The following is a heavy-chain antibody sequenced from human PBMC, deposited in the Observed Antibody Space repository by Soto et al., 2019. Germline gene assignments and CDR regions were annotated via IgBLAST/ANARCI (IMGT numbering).Heavy chain of an antibody. Sequence: EVQLVESGGGLVQPGRSLRLSCEASGFTFDDYAMHWVRQAPGKGLEWVSGISWNSGSIGYADSVKGRFTISRDNAKNSLYLQMNSLRAEDTALYYCAKDTEGDIVVVPAAIDYWGQGTLVTVSS. D-gene: IGHD2-2*01. J-gene: IGHJ4*02. V-gene: IGHV3-9*01. CDR2: ISWNSGSI. CDR1: GFTFDDYA. CDR3: AKDTEGDIVVVPAAIDY.